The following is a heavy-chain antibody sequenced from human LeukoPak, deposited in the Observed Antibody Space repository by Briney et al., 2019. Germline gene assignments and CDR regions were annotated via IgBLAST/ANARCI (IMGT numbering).Heavy chain of an antibody. J-gene: IGHJ4*02. D-gene: IGHD7-27*01. V-gene: IGHV3-30*14. CDR2: ISYDGSNK. CDR1: GFTFSSYA. CDR3: ARDHNWGWDY. Sequence: PGGSLRLSCAASGFTFSSYAMHWVRQAPGKGLEWVAVISYDGSNKYYADSVKGRFTISRDSSKNTLFLQMNSLRAEDTAVYYCARDHNWGWDYWGQGTLVTVSS.